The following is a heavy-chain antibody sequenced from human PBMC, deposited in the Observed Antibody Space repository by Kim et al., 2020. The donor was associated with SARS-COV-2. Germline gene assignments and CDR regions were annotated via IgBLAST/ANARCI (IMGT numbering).Heavy chain of an antibody. CDR3: ARDPGLSGYVSYYYYYGMDV. CDR1: GYTFTSYG. V-gene: IGHV1-18*04. D-gene: IGHD5-12*01. CDR2: ISAYNGNT. Sequence: ASVKVSCKASGYTFTSYGISWVRQAPGQGLEWMGWISAYNGNTNYAQKLQGRVTMTTDTSTSTAYMELRSLRSDDTAVYYCARDPGLSGYVSYYYYYGMDVWGQGTTVTVSS. J-gene: IGHJ6*02.